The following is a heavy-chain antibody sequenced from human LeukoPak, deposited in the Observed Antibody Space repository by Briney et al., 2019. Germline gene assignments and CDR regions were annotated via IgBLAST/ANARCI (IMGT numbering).Heavy chain of an antibody. CDR2: IYYSGST. V-gene: IGHV4-59*08. CDR3: ARHRRTNAGYCSGGSCYALDY. D-gene: IGHD2-15*01. Sequence: SETLSLTCTVSGGSISSYYWSWIRQPPGKGLEWIGYIYYSGSTNYNPSLKSRVTISVDTSKNQFSLKLSSVTAADTAVYYCARHRRTNAGYCSGGSCYALDYWGQGTLVTVSS. CDR1: GGSISSYY. J-gene: IGHJ4*02.